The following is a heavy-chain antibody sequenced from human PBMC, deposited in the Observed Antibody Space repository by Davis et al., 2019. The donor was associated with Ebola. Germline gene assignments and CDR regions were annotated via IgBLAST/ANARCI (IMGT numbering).Heavy chain of an antibody. CDR2: ISAYNGNT. V-gene: IGHV1-18*01. J-gene: IGHJ4*02. Sequence: ASVKVSCKASGGTFSSYAISWVRQAPGQGLEWMGWISAYNGNTNYAQKLQGRVTMTTDTSTSTVYMELSSLRSEDTAVYYCAITRGRRDYWGQGTLVTVSS. CDR1: GGTFSSYA. D-gene: IGHD1-14*01. CDR3: AITRGRRDY.